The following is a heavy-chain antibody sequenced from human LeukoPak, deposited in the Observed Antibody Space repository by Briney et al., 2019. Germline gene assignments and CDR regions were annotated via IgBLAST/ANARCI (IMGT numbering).Heavy chain of an antibody. J-gene: IGHJ5*02. D-gene: IGHD1-1*01. V-gene: IGHV4-39*01. Sequence: SETLSLTCSVSGASINSIGYYWGWIRQPPGKGLEWIGNIHYSGTTYYNPSLKSRVTISVDTSKNQFSLKLSSVTAADTAVYYCARFNRGTWWFDPWGQGTLVTVSS. CDR1: GASINSIGYY. CDR3: ARFNRGTWWFDP. CDR2: IHYSGTT.